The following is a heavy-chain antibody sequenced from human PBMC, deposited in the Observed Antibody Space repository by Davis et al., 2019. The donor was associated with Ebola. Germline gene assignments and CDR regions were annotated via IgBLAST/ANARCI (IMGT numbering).Heavy chain of an antibody. D-gene: IGHD4-17*01. CDR2: ISSSSSYI. CDR1: GFTFSSYS. V-gene: IGHV3-21*04. Sequence: GESLKISCAASGFTFSSYSMNWVRQAPGKGLEWVSSISSSSSYIYYADSVKGRFTISRDNAKNSLYLQMNSLRAEDTAVYYCAKDLAPSLIGGGYGDYYYNYFDPWGQGTLVTVSS. CDR3: AKDLAPSLIGGGYGDYYYNYFDP. J-gene: IGHJ5*02.